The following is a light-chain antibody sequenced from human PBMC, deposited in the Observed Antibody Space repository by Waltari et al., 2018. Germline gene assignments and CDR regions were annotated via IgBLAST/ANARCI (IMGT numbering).Light chain of an antibody. CDR3: AAWDDSLNGYV. J-gene: IGLJ1*01. V-gene: IGLV1-44*01. CDR1: SSNIGSNT. Sequence: QSVLTQPPSASGAPGQRVTISCSGSSSNIGSNTVTWYQQLPGTAPKLLIYSNNQRPSGVPDRCSASKSGTSASLAISGLQSEDEADYYCAAWDDSLNGYVFGTGTKVSVL. CDR2: SNN.